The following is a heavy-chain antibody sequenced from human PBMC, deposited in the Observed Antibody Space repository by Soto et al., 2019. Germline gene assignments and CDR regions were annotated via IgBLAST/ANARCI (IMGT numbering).Heavy chain of an antibody. CDR2: IIPIFGTA. Sequence: QVQLVQSGAEVKKPGSSVKVSCKASGGTLSSYAISWVRQAPGQGLEWMGGIIPIFGTANYAQKFQGRVTITADKSTSKAYMELSSLTSEDTAVDYYARSTMIVRKYDNCFDPWGQGTLVTDSS. CDR3: ARSTMIVRKYDNCFDP. CDR1: GGTLSSYA. J-gene: IGHJ5*02. V-gene: IGHV1-69*06. D-gene: IGHD3-22*01.